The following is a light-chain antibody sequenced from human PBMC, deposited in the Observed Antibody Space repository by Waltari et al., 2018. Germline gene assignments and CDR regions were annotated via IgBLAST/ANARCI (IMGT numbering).Light chain of an antibody. CDR1: QSINSY. J-gene: IGKJ4*01. CDR2: DAS. CDR3: QQRRDWPLS. Sequence: EIVLTQSPATLSLSPGERATPSCRASQSINSYLAWYQQKPGQAPRLLIYDASNRATGIPARFSGSGSGTDFTLTISSLEPEDFAVYYCQQRRDWPLSFGGGTKVEIK. V-gene: IGKV3-11*01.